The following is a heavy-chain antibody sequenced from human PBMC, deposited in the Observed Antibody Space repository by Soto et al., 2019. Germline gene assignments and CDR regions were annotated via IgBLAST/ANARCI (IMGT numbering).Heavy chain of an antibody. V-gene: IGHV4-4*02. CDR1: GDSVRSSNW. J-gene: IGHJ6*02. CDR3: ATMKKPRGYYYGLNV. CDR2: IYHLGGT. Sequence: SETLSLTCAVSGDSVRSSNWWTWVRQSSGKGLEWIGEIYHLGGTNYNPSLKSRVTISVDMAKNQVSLKLSSVTAADTAVYYCATMKKPRGYYYGLNVWGQGTTVTVSS.